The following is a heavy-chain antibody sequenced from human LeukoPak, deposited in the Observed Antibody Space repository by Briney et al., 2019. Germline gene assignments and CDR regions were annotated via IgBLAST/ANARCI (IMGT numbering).Heavy chain of an antibody. J-gene: IGHJ4*02. CDR3: ARGSTYVGYEIDY. CDR1: GYTFTGYY. CDR2: INPNSGGT. V-gene: IGHV1-2*06. Sequence: GASVKVSCKASGYTFTGYYMHWVRQAPGQGLEWMGRINPNSGGTNYAQKFQGRVTMTRDTSISTAYMELSRLRSEDTAVYYCARGSTYVGYEIDYWGQGTLVTVSS. D-gene: IGHD5-12*01.